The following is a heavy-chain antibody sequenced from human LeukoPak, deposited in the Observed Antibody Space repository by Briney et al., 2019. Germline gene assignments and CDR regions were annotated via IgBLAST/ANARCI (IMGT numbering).Heavy chain of an antibody. J-gene: IGHJ4*02. CDR3: ASGYNYGYPFDS. CDR2: IYHSGST. V-gene: IGHV4-38-2*01. D-gene: IGHD5-18*01. Sequence: SETLSLTCAASRYSISSGYYWGWLRQPPGKGLEWVGSIYHSGSTYYNPSLKSRVTISVDTSKNQFSLKMSSVTAADTAVYYCASGYNYGYPFDSWGQGTLVTVSS. CDR1: RYSISSGYY.